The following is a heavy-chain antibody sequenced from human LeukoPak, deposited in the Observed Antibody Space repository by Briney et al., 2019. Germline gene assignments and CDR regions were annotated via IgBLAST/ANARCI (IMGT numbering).Heavy chain of an antibody. CDR2: IIPILGIA. Sequence: GASVKVSCKASGYTFTSYDINWVRQATGQGLEWMGRIIPILGIANYAQKFQGRVTITADKSTSTAYMELSSLRSEDTAVYYCARAPIRGSGWYLDYWGQGTLVTVSS. D-gene: IGHD6-19*01. V-gene: IGHV1-69*04. CDR3: ARAPIRGSGWYLDY. J-gene: IGHJ4*02. CDR1: GYTFTSYD.